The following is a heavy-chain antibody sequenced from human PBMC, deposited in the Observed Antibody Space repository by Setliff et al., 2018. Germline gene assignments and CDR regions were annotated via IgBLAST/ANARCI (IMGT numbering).Heavy chain of an antibody. CDR3: ARSMIQRNYYCGLDV. CDR1: GESFSNNY. Sequence: SETLSLTCSVYGESFSNNYWSWIRQTPGKGLEWIGESNHGGSTSYHPSLKSRLTMSVDTSKNQFSLKLTSVTAADTAVYYCARSMIQRNYYCGLDVWGQGPTVTVSS. V-gene: IGHV4-34*01. D-gene: IGHD3-16*01. J-gene: IGHJ6*02. CDR2: SNHGGST.